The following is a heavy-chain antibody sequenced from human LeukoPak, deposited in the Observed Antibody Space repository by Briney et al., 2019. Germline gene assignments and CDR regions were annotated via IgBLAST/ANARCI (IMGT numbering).Heavy chain of an antibody. D-gene: IGHD2-21*02. J-gene: IGHJ4*02. CDR3: ARFAYCGGDCYSARNFDY. V-gene: IGHV3-21*01. CDR1: GFTFSSYS. CDR2: ISSSSSYI. Sequence: GGSLRLSCAASGFTFSSYSMNWVRQAPGKGLEWVSSISSSSSYIFYADSVKGRFTISRDTAKNSLYLQMNSLRAEDTAVYYCARFAYCGGDCYSARNFDYWGQGTLVTVCS.